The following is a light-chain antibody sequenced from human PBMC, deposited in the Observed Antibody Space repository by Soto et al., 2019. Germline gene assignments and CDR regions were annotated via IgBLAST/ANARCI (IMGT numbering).Light chain of an antibody. V-gene: IGLV1-44*01. Sequence: QSVLTQPPSASGTPGQRVTISCSGSSSNIGVNTVNWYQQLPGTAPKLLIYSNNQRPSGVPDRFSGSKSGTSASLAISGLQSEDEADYYCAAWDDSLSGRVFGTGTKLTVL. CDR1: SSNIGVNT. CDR2: SNN. J-gene: IGLJ1*01. CDR3: AAWDDSLSGRV.